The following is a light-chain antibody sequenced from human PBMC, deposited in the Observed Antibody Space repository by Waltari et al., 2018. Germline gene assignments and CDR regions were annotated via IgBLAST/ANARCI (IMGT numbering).Light chain of an antibody. CDR1: QSISSW. CDR2: KAS. J-gene: IGKJ1*01. Sequence: DIHMTQSPSTLSASVGDRVTITCRASQSISSWLAWYQQKPGKAPKLLIYKASSLESGVPSRFSGSGSGTEFTLTISSLQPDDFATYYCQQYNSYSPQTFGQGTKVEIK. V-gene: IGKV1-5*03. CDR3: QQYNSYSPQT.